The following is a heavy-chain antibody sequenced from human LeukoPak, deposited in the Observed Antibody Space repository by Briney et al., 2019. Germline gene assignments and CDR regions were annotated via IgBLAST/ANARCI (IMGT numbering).Heavy chain of an antibody. V-gene: IGHV1-69*13. CDR3: ARVDDILTGYYMAY. CDR2: IIPIFGTA. D-gene: IGHD3-9*01. CDR1: GGTFSSYA. J-gene: IGHJ4*02. Sequence: SVKVSCKASGGTFSSYAISWVRQAPGQGLEWMGGIIPIFGTANYAQKFQGRVTITADESTSTAYMELRSLRSEDTAVYYCARVDDILTGYYMAYWGQGTLVTVSS.